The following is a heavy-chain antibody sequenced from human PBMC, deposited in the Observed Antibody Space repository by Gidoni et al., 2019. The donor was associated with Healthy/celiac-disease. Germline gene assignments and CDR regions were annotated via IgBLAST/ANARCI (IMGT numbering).Heavy chain of an antibody. Sequence: QLQLQESGPGLVKPSETLSLYCTVSGGSISSSSYYWGWIRQPPGKGLEWIGSIYYSGSTYYNPSLKSRVTISVDTSKNEFSLKLSSVTAADTAVYYCVGIKNTFGGVIVIHRVSYFDYWGQGTLVTVSS. J-gene: IGHJ4*02. D-gene: IGHD3-16*02. CDR1: GGSISSSSYY. CDR3: VGIKNTFGGVIVIHRVSYFDY. CDR2: IYYSGST. V-gene: IGHV4-39*01.